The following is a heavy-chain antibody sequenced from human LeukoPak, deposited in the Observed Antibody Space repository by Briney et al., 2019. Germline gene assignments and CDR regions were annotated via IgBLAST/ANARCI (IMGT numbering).Heavy chain of an antibody. J-gene: IGHJ4*02. D-gene: IGHD4-17*01. Sequence: GGSLRLSCAASGFTFGDFGMHWVRQAPGKGLEWVAAIWYDGSNKYYGDSVKGRFTISRDNSKNTLYLQMNSLRAEDTAAYYCARAGYGDPHFDFWGQGTLVTVSS. CDR3: ARAGYGDPHFDF. CDR2: IWYDGSNK. V-gene: IGHV3-33*08. CDR1: GFTFGDFG.